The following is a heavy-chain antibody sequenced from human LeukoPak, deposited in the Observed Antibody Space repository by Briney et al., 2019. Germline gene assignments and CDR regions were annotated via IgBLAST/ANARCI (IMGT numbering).Heavy chain of an antibody. V-gene: IGHV3-74*01. CDR1: GFTFSSYW. CDR2: ISTDASST. D-gene: IGHD6-6*01. CDR3: VREYSSSSGRAFDI. Sequence: GGSLRLSCAASGFTFSSYWMHWVRQAPGKGLVWVSRISTDASSTNSADSVKGRLTISRDNAKSTLYLQMNSLRAEDTAVYYCVREYSSSSGRAFDIWGQGTMVTVSP. J-gene: IGHJ3*02.